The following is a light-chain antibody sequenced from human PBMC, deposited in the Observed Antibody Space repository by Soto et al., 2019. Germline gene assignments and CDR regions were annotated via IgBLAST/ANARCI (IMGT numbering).Light chain of an antibody. CDR1: QSISSY. Sequence: EIVLTQSPATLSLSPGERATLSCRASQSISSYLGWYQQKPGQAPRLLIYDASNRAAGIPARFSGSGSGTDFTLTISSLEPEDFADYYCQQRSNWPLTFGGGTKVEIK. CDR2: DAS. CDR3: QQRSNWPLT. J-gene: IGKJ4*01. V-gene: IGKV3-11*01.